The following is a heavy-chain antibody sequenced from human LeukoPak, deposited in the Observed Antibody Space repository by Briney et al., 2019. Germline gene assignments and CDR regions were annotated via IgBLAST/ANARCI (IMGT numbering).Heavy chain of an antibody. V-gene: IGHV3-23*01. Sequence: GGSLRLSCAASGFTFSSYAMSWVRQAPGKGLEWVSAISGSGGSTYYADSVKGRFTISRDNSKNTLYLQMNSLRAEDTAVYYCTKDYDSSGYIFDYWGQGTLVTVSS. CDR2: ISGSGGST. CDR3: TKDYDSSGYIFDY. CDR1: GFTFSSYA. J-gene: IGHJ4*02. D-gene: IGHD3-22*01.